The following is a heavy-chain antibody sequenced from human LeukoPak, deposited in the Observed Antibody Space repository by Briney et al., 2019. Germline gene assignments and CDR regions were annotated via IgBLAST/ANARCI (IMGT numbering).Heavy chain of an antibody. Sequence: SVKVSCKASGGTFSSYAISWVRQAPGQGLEWMGGIIPIFGTANYAQKFQGRVTITRNTFISTAYMELSSLTSEDTAVYYCARRLGLRWDLQAFDIWGQGTMVTVSS. V-gene: IGHV1-69*05. CDR2: IIPIFGTA. J-gene: IGHJ3*02. CDR1: GGTFSSYA. CDR3: ARRLGLRWDLQAFDI. D-gene: IGHD4-23*01.